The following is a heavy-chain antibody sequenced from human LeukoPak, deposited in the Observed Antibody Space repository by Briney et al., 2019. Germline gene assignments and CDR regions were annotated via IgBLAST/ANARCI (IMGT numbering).Heavy chain of an antibody. J-gene: IGHJ6*03. CDR2: MNPNSGNT. CDR1: GYTFTSYD. V-gene: IGHV1-8*03. CDR3: ARGQYDFWSGYYTDFSDYYYMDV. D-gene: IGHD3-3*01. Sequence: ASVKVSCKASGYTFTSYDINWVRQATGQGLEWMGWMNPNSGNTGYAQKFQGRVTITRNTSISTAYMELSSLRSEDTAVYYCARGQYDFWSGYYTDFSDYYYMDVWGKGTTVTVSS.